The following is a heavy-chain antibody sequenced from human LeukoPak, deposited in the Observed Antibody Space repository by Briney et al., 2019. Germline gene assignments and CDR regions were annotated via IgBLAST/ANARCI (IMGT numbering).Heavy chain of an antibody. CDR3: ARDREVGATGYYFDY. D-gene: IGHD1-26*01. V-gene: IGHV4-4*07. J-gene: IGHJ4*02. CDR2: IYTSGST. Sequence: PSETLSLTCTVSGGSISGYYWNWIRQPAGKGLEWIGRIYTSGSTTYNSSLKSRVTISLDTSKNHFSLRLSSVTAADTAVYYCARDREVGATGYYFDYWGQGTLVTVSS. CDR1: GGSISGYY.